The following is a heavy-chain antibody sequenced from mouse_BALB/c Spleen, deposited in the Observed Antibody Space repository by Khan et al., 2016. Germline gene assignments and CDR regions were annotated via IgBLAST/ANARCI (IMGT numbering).Heavy chain of an antibody. Sequence: QVQLVQSGPELKKPGETVKISCKAAGYTFTNYGMNWVKQASGMGLKWMGWINTYTGEPTYAHDFKGRFAFSLETSASTAYLQINYLNNEDMANYFRAGRTGYLSAIDYWGHTTSVAVSS. CDR2: INTYTGEP. V-gene: IGHV9-1*02. CDR1: GYTFTNYG. D-gene: IGHD2-3*01. J-gene: IGHJ4*01. CDR3: AGRTGYLSAIDY.